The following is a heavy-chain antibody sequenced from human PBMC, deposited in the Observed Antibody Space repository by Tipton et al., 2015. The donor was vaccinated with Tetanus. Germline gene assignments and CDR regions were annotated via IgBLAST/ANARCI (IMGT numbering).Heavy chain of an antibody. J-gene: IGHJ4*02. CDR3: AREADCSGGSCFSGDFDN. Sequence: SLRLSCSASGFTFTSNAMSWVRQAPGRGLEWVSTISGSGATTYYADSVKGRFTISRDNSKNSVYLQMNSLRAEDTATYYCAREADCSGGSCFSGDFDNWGQGTQVTVSS. D-gene: IGHD2-15*01. CDR1: GFTFTSNA. V-gene: IGHV3-23*01. CDR2: ISGSGATT.